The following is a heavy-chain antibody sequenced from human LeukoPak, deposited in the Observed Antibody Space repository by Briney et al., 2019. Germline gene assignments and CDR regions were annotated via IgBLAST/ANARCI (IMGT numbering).Heavy chain of an antibody. J-gene: IGHJ6*02. CDR3: AKSNREQLVRSYGLDV. D-gene: IGHD6-13*01. CDR1: GFTFSTYA. Sequence: GGFLRLSCAASGFTFSTYAVSWVRQAPGKGLEWVSDISGSGGSTYYADSVKGRFTISRDNSKDTVYLQMNSLRVDDTAVYYCAKSNREQLVRSYGLDVWGQGTTVTVSS. V-gene: IGHV3-23*01. CDR2: ISGSGGST.